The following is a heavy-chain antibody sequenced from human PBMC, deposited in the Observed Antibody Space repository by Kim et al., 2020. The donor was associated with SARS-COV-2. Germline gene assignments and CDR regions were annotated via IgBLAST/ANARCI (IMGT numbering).Heavy chain of an antibody. D-gene: IGHD3-9*01. CDR3: ASENSYYDILTGYSFNAFDI. Sequence: GGSLRLSCAASGFTFSSYSMNWVRQAPGKGLEWVSSISSSSSYIYYADSVKGRFTISRDNAKNSLYLQMNSLRAEDTAVYYCASENSYYDILTGYSFNAFDIWGQGTMVTVSS. CDR1: GFTFSSYS. CDR2: ISSSSSYI. V-gene: IGHV3-21*01. J-gene: IGHJ3*02.